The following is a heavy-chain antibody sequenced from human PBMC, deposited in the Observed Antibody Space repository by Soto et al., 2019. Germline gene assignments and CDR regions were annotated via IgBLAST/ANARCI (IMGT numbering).Heavy chain of an antibody. J-gene: IGHJ4*02. CDR1: GFTFSSYS. Sequence: EVQLVESGGGLVKPGGSLRLSCTASGFTFSSYSMNWVRQAPGKGLEWVSSISSSSSYIYYADSVKGRFTISRDNAKNSLYLQMNRLRAEDMAVYYCAREVVATATIDYWGQGTLVTVSS. CDR2: ISSSSSYI. V-gene: IGHV3-21*01. D-gene: IGHD2-15*01. CDR3: AREVVATATIDY.